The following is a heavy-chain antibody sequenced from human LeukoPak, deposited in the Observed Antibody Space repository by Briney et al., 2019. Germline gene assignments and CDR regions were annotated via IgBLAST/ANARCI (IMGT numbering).Heavy chain of an antibody. V-gene: IGHV3-74*01. Sequence: GGSLRLSCAASGFTFSNYWMHWVRQAPGKRLVWVSGINPDESNTKYADSVKGRFTISRDNAKKTLYLQMNSLGAEDAAVYFCVSAVNMETQSWGQGTLVTVPS. CDR3: VSAVNMETQS. D-gene: IGHD4-11*01. CDR2: INPDESNT. CDR1: GFTFSNYW. J-gene: IGHJ5*02.